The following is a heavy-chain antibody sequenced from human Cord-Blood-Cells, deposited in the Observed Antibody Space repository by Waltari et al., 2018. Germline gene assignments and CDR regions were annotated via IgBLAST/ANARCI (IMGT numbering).Heavy chain of an antibody. D-gene: IGHD5-12*01. CDR3: ARDLAVGYSGYGFDY. CDR1: GGTFSSYN. J-gene: IGHJ4*02. Sequence: QVQLVQSGAEVKKPGSSVKASCTASGGTFSSYNISWVRQAPGQGLEWMGRIIPILGIANYAQKFQGRVTITADKSTSTAYMELSSLRSEDTAVYYCARDLAVGYSGYGFDYWGQGTLVTVSS. CDR2: IIPILGIA. V-gene: IGHV1-69*08.